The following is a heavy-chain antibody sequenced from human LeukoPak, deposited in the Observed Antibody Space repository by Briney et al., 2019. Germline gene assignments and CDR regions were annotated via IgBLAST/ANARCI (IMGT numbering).Heavy chain of an antibody. CDR2: ISATGADT. CDR3: AGTIVGKWAIDY. Sequence: GGSLRLSCAASGFTFSSYAMSWVRQSPGKGLEWVPAISATGADTYSADSVKGRCTISRDNSKKTLFLHMNSLRAEDTAVYYCAGTIVGKWAIDYWGQGTLVTVSS. D-gene: IGHD3-22*01. J-gene: IGHJ4*02. V-gene: IGHV3-23*01. CDR1: GFTFSSYA.